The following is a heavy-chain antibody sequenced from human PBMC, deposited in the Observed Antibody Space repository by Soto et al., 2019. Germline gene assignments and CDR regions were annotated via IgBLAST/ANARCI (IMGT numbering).Heavy chain of an antibody. CDR1: GFTFSSYA. J-gene: IGHJ4*02. D-gene: IGHD4-17*01. Sequence: EVQLLESGGGLVQPGGSLRLSCAPSGFTFSSYAMSWVRQAPGKGLEWVSALSASGTSTYYADSVKGRFTISRDNSKNTLYLQLSSLGAEDTAVYYCAKDRVTTVTTKPVDYWGQGTLVTVSS. CDR3: AKDRVTTVTTKPVDY. CDR2: LSASGTST. V-gene: IGHV3-23*01.